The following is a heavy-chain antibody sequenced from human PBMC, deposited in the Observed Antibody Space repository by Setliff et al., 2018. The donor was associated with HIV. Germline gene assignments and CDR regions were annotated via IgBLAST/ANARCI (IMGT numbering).Heavy chain of an antibody. Sequence: SETLSLTCTVSGVSISSGTYYWGWVRQPPGKGLEWIGSIYHSGSTYYNPPLKSRVTISVDTSNNQFSLKLNSVTAAETAVYYCVSLPASYDFWSGDYRDWYFDVWGRGTLVTVSS. V-gene: IGHV4-39*01. CDR2: IYHSGST. D-gene: IGHD3-3*01. CDR1: GVSISSGTYY. J-gene: IGHJ2*01. CDR3: VSLPASYDFWSGDYRDWYFDV.